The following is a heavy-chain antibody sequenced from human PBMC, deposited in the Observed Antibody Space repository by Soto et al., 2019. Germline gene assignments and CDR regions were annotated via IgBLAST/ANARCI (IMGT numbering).Heavy chain of an antibody. CDR2: SRSRTYAGTR. D-gene: IGHD3-10*02. J-gene: IGHJ4*02. CDR1: GFNFDDYA. CDR3: TRHMFHDNSPQPFDY. V-gene: IGHV3-49*04. Sequence: GGSLRLSGGRSGFNFDDYAMSWVRQAPGGGLEWVGYSRSRTYAGTRAYAAAVEGRFILSRYDTRRIAYLQMPGLRLEDTAVSYCTRHMFHDNSPQPFDYWGQGTLATVSS.